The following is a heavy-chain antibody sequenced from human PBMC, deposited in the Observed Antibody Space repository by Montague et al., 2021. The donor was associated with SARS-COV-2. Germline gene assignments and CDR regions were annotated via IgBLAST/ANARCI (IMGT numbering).Heavy chain of an antibody. D-gene: IGHD2-2*01. CDR1: GGSISSGSYY. V-gene: IGHV4-61*02. CDR2: IYTSGST. J-gene: IGHJ6*02. CDR3: ARGGWGGTDCSSTSCKPYYYYCGMDV. Sequence: TLSLTCTVSGGSISSGSYYWNWIRQPAGKGLEWIGRIYTSGSTNYNPSLKSRVTISVDTSKNQFSLKLSSVTAADTAVYYCARGGWGGTDCSSTSCKPYYYYCGMDVWGQGTTVTVSS.